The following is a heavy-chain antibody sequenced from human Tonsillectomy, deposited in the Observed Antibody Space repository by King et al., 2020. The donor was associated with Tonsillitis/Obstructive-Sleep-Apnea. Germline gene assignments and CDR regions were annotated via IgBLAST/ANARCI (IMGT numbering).Heavy chain of an antibody. Sequence: VQLVESGGGLVQPGGSLSLSVAASGFTFSNYAMSWVRQAPGKGLEWVSTITDSGGSTYYADSVKGRFTISRDNSKITLYLQMNSLRAEDTAIYYCMRGGWGTRFDYWGQGTLVTVSS. V-gene: IGHV3-23*04. CDR2: ITDSGGST. CDR3: MRGGWGTRFDY. J-gene: IGHJ4*02. CDR1: GFTFSNYA. D-gene: IGHD1-26*01.